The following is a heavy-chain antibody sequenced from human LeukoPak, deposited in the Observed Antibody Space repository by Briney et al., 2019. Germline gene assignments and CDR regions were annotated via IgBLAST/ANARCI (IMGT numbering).Heavy chain of an antibody. J-gene: IGHJ3*01. CDR3: AKDRICQFARNGWGAFDV. Sequence: ASVKVSCKASGYTFSAFYMHWVRQAPGQGPEWMGWINTNSGDTVYAQKFQGRVTMTSDTSISTAYLELSRLRSDDTAVYCCAKDRICQFARNGWGAFDVSGQGTMVTVSS. CDR1: GYTFSAFY. D-gene: IGHD3-10*01. CDR2: INTNSGDT. V-gene: IGHV1-2*02.